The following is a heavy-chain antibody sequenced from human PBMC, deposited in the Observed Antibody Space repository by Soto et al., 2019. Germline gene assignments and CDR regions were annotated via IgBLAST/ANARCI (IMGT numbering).Heavy chain of an antibody. V-gene: IGHV1-3*01. Sequence: ASVKVSCKASGYTFTSYAMHWVRQAPGQRLEWMGWINAGNGNTKYSQKFQGRVTITRDTSASTAYMELSSLRSEDTAVYYCVTSISTSRYYYYYGMDVWGQGTTVTVSS. J-gene: IGHJ6*02. CDR3: VTSISTSRYYYYYGMDV. CDR1: GYTFTSYA. D-gene: IGHD2-2*01. CDR2: INAGNGNT.